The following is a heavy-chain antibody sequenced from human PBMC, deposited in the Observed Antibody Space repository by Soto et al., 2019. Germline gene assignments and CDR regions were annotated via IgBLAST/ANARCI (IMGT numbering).Heavy chain of an antibody. V-gene: IGHV1-18*01. J-gene: IGHJ4*02. CDR3: ARSGPPAGY. Sequence: QVQLVQSGAEVKKPGASVKVSCKASGYTFTSYAISWVRQAPGQGLEWMGWISAYNGNTNYAQKRQGRVTMTTDTPTTTAYMELRRLSSADTAVYYCARSGPPAGYWGQGTLVTVSS. CDR2: ISAYNGNT. CDR1: GYTFTSYA. D-gene: IGHD3-10*01.